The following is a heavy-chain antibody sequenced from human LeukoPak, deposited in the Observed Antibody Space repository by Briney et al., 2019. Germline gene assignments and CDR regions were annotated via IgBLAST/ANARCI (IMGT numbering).Heavy chain of an antibody. D-gene: IGHD6-19*01. Sequence: GGSLRLSCAASGFTFSSYAMSWVRQTPGKRLEWVSGIGGSDGRTYYADSVKGRFTISRDNSKSTLYLQMNSLSAEDTAIYYCAKMPVSYSSGWSTFDYWGQGSLVTVSS. V-gene: IGHV3-23*01. CDR1: GFTFSSYA. J-gene: IGHJ4*02. CDR2: IGGSDGRT. CDR3: AKMPVSYSSGWSTFDY.